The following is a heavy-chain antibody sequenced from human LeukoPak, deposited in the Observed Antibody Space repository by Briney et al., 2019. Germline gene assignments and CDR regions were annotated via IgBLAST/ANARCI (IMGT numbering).Heavy chain of an antibody. D-gene: IGHD7-27*01. J-gene: IGHJ3*02. CDR3: ARDPPGVDDAFDI. CDR1: GGSISSSSYY. V-gene: IGHV4-39*07. CDR2: IYYSGST. Sequence: PSETLSLTCTVSGGSISSSSYYWGWIRQPPGKGLEWIGSIYYSGSTYYNPSLKSRVTISVDTSKNQFSLKLSSVTAADTAVYYCARDPPGVDDAFDIWGQGTMVTVSS.